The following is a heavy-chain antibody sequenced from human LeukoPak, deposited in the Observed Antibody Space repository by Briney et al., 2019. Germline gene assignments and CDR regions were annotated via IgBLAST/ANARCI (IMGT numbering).Heavy chain of an antibody. CDR3: ARGTIVRGVIYT. Sequence: ASVRVSCKASGYTFTNYDINWVRQATGQGLEWMGWMNPNSGNTGYAQQFQGRVSMTRDTSIGTACMELSSLRSEDTAVYYCARGTIVRGVIYTWGQGTLVTVSS. CDR2: MNPNSGNT. J-gene: IGHJ5*02. CDR1: GYTFTNYD. V-gene: IGHV1-8*01. D-gene: IGHD3-10*01.